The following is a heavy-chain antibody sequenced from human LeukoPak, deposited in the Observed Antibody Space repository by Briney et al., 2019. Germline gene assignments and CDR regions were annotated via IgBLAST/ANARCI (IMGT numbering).Heavy chain of an antibody. J-gene: IGHJ4*02. D-gene: IGHD3-22*01. V-gene: IGHV4-59*01. CDR2: IYYSGST. Sequence: SETLSPTCTVSGGSINSYYWSWIRQPPGKGLEWIGYIYYSGSTNYNPSLKSRVTISVDTSKNQFSLRLSSVTAADTAVYYCARVAGYMIEDYFDYWGQGTLVTVSS. CDR1: GGSINSYY. CDR3: ARVAGYMIEDYFDY.